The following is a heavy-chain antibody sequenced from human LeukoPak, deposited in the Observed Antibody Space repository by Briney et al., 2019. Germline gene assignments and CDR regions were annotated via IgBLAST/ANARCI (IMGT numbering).Heavy chain of an antibody. D-gene: IGHD3-22*01. Sequence: GGSLRLSCAASGFTFSSYGMHWVRQAPGKGLEWVVVIWYDGSNKYYADSVKGRFTISRDNSKNTLYLQMNSLRAEDTAVYYCAKKTYYYDSSGYYPFDYWGQGTLVTVSS. V-gene: IGHV3-33*06. CDR2: IWYDGSNK. CDR3: AKKTYYYDSSGYYPFDY. J-gene: IGHJ4*02. CDR1: GFTFSSYG.